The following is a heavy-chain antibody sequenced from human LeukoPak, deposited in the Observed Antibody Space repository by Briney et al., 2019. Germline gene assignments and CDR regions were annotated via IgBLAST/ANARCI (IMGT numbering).Heavy chain of an antibody. CDR2: ISGSGDNT. V-gene: IGHV3-23*01. J-gene: IGHJ4*02. Sequence: GGSLRLSCGASGFTFSSCAMTWVRQAPGKGLEWVSAISGSGDNTYYADSVRGRFTISRDNSKTTLNLQMNSLRAEDTAVYYCAKGIGLAVAGLHYWGQGTLVTVSS. CDR3: AKGIGLAVAGLHY. CDR1: GFTFSSCA. D-gene: IGHD6-19*01.